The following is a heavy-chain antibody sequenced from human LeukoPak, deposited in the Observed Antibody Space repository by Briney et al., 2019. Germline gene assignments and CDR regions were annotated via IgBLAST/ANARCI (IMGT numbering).Heavy chain of an antibody. CDR1: GFTFSSYS. D-gene: IGHD3-16*02. J-gene: IGHJ4*02. CDR2: ITRSNYI. CDR3: VRGGLYHYSGTSGDY. Sequence: TAGGSLRLSCAASGFTFSSYSMNWVRQAPGKGLEWVSSITRSNYIYYADSVKGRFIISRDNAKNSMYLQMNSLRAEDTAVYYCVRGGLYHYSGTSGDYWGQGTLVTVSS. V-gene: IGHV3-21*06.